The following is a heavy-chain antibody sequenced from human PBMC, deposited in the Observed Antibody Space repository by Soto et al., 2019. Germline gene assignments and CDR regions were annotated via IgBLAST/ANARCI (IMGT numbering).Heavy chain of an antibody. CDR3: XXXXXEXEYSSXEGVSYFYYMDV. J-gene: IGHJ6*03. Sequence: EVQAVESGGNLVKPGGSLRLSCAVSGFIFNNAWLSWVRQAPGKGLEWVGRIKSKAEGGSTEYAAPVRGRFTISRDDSXXXXXXXXXXXXXXXXXXXXXXXXXXEXEYSSXEGVSYFYYMDVWGKGTTVTVSS. V-gene: IGHV3-15*01. CDR2: IKSKAEGGST. D-gene: IGHD6-6*01. CDR1: GFIFNNAW.